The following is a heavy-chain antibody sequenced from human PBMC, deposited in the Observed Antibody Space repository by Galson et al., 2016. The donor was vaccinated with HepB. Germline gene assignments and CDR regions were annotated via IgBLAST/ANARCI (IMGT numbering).Heavy chain of an antibody. J-gene: IGHJ6*02. Sequence: SVKVSCKASGYTLTTYYIHWVRQAPGQGLEWMGWINPNSGGTNYVQKFRGRFTMTRDTSINTAYMELSGVRSDDTAVYYCARLARVADYYYYGMDVWGQGTTVTVSS. CDR2: INPNSGGT. CDR1: GYTLTTYY. CDR3: ARLARVADYYYYGMDV. V-gene: IGHV1-2*02.